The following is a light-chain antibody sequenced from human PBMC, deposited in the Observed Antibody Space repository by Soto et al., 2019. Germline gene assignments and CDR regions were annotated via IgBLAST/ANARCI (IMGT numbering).Light chain of an antibody. CDR1: SSNVGNNN. J-gene: IGLJ2*01. V-gene: IGLV1-51*01. Sequence: QSVLTQPPSVSAAPGQKVTISCSGSSSNVGNNNVSWYHQLPGTAPKLLIYDNNKRPSGIPDRFFGSKSGTSATLGTTGLQPGDEADYYCGTWDSSLGAVVFGGGTKLTVL. CDR2: DNN. CDR3: GTWDSSLGAVV.